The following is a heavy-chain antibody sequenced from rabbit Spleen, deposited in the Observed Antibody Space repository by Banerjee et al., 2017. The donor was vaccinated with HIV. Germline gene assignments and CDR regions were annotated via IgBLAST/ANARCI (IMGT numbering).Heavy chain of an antibody. CDR2: IYSVSDST. D-gene: IGHD2-1*01. V-gene: IGHV1S43*01. CDR3: ARRDNDYGFLDL. Sequence: QQQLEESGGGLVKPGGTLTLTCKASGIDFSRYFYMCWVRQAPGKGLEWIGCIYSVSDSTYYASWAKGRFTISKSTSLDTLTLQMTSLTAADTATYFCARRDNDYGFLDLWGPGTLVTVS. J-gene: IGHJ3*01. CDR1: GIDFSRYFY.